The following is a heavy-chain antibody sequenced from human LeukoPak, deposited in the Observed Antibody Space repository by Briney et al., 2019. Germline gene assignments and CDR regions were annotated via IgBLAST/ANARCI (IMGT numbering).Heavy chain of an antibody. J-gene: IGHJ4*02. D-gene: IGHD6-19*01. CDR3: AKDSYGYSSGWYGD. CDR2: IRYDGSNK. Sequence: GGSLRLSCVASGFTFSGYGMHWVRQAPGKGLEWVSFIRYDGSNKYYADSVKGRFTISRDNSKNTLYLQMNSLRAEDTAVYYCAKDSYGYSSGWYGDWGQGTLVTVSS. V-gene: IGHV3-30*02. CDR1: GFTFSGYG.